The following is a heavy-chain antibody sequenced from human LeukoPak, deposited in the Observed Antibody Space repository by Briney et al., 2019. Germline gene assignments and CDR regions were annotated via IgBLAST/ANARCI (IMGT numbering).Heavy chain of an antibody. Sequence: PGGSLRLSCEVSGFTPSHFWMHRVRQAPGKGLEWVARIDGPGRGTVYADSVKGRFTFSRDNAKNTLSLQMNSLRHDDTAMYYCVRDLFPDAFDIWGQGTRVTVSS. V-gene: IGHV3-74*01. D-gene: IGHD2-21*01. J-gene: IGHJ3*02. CDR1: GFTPSHFW. CDR2: IDGPGRGT. CDR3: VRDLFPDAFDI.